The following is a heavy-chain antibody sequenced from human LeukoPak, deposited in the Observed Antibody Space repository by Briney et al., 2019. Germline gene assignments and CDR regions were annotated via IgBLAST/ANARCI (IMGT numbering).Heavy chain of an antibody. CDR1: GFTFSSYA. CDR2: ISGSGGST. Sequence: GGSLRLSCAASGFTFSSYAMRWVHQAPGKGLEWVSAISGSGGSTYYADSVKGRFTISRDNSKNTLYLQMNSLRAEDTAVYYCAKDDYGDYVPYFDYWGPGTLVTVSS. D-gene: IGHD4-17*01. J-gene: IGHJ4*02. CDR3: AKDDYGDYVPYFDY. V-gene: IGHV3-23*01.